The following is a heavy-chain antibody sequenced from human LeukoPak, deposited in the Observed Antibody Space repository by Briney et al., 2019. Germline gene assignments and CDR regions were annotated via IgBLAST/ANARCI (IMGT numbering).Heavy chain of an antibody. J-gene: IGHJ3*02. CDR2: MYISGST. CDR1: GGSISGYY. V-gene: IGHV4-4*07. D-gene: IGHD1-26*01. CDR3: ASDFRSSNAFDI. Sequence: SETLSLTCSVSGGSISGYYWTWIRQPAGRGLEWIGRMYISGSTNYNPSLKSRVTMSIDTSKNRFSLNLSSVTAADTAVYYCASDFRSSNAFDIWGQGTVVTVSS.